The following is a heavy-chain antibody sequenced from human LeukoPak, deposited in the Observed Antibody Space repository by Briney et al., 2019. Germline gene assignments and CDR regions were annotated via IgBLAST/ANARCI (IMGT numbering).Heavy chain of an antibody. CDR3: AKGGYYDSSGPDY. D-gene: IGHD3-22*01. CDR2: INWNGGST. J-gene: IGHJ4*02. V-gene: IGHV3-20*04. Sequence: TGGSLRLSCAASGFTFDDYGMSWVRQAPGKGLEWVSGINWNGGSTGYADSVKGRFTISRDNAKNSLYLQMNSLRAEDTALYYCAKGGYYDSSGPDYWGQGTLVTVSS. CDR1: GFTFDDYG.